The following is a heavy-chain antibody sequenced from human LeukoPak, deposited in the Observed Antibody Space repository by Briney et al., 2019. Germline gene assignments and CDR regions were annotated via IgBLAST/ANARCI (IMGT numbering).Heavy chain of an antibody. V-gene: IGHV1-2*02. J-gene: IGHJ4*02. D-gene: IGHD3-3*01. CDR3: ARDRLLVPDFWSGQGPVDY. CDR1: GYTFTGYY. Sequence: ASVKVSCKASGYTFTGYYTHWVRQAPGQGLEWMGWINPNSGGTNYAQKFQGRVTMTRDTSISTAYMELSRLRSDDTAVYYCARDRLLVPDFWSGQGPVDYWGQGTLVTVSS. CDR2: INPNSGGT.